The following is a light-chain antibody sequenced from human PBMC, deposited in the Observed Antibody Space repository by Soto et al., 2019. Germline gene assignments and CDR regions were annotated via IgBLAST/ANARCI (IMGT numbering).Light chain of an antibody. CDR2: DAS. J-gene: IGKJ2*01. V-gene: IGKV3-11*01. CDR1: QSVSSY. CDR3: LQRSNWQYT. Sequence: EIVLTQSPATLSLSPGERATLSCRASQSVSSYLAWYQQKPGQAPRLLIYDASNRVTGIPARFSGSGSGTDFTLTISGLEPEDVAVYYCLQRSNWQYTFGQGTKVEIK.